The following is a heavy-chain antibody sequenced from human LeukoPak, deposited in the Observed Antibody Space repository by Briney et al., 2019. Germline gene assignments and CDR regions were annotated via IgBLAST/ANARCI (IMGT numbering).Heavy chain of an antibody. Sequence: SETLSLTCIVSGGSITSYYWSWIRQPPGKGLEWIGYIYDTGNTNYNPSLRSRVTISVGTSKDQFSLRLSSVTAADRAVYYCARARVRSYSYDSDGSYTSDWIFDLWGRGTLVTVSS. CDR3: ARARVRSYSYDSDGSYTSDWIFDL. CDR2: IYDTGNT. V-gene: IGHV4-59*01. CDR1: GGSITSYY. D-gene: IGHD3-22*01. J-gene: IGHJ2*01.